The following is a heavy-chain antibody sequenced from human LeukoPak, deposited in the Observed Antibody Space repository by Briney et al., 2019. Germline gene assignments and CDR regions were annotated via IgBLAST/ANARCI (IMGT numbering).Heavy chain of an antibody. CDR1: GYTFTGYY. D-gene: IGHD2-8*01. CDR2: INPNTAGT. J-gene: IGHJ5*02. CDR3: ARGHLGYCTNGVCEHWFDP. Sequence: ASVKGSCKASGYTFTGYYIYWLRRAPGQGLEWLGWINPNTAGTKYAQKFQGRVTMTMDMSINTAYMELSRLRSDDTAVYYCARGHLGYCTNGVCEHWFDPWGQGTLVTVSS. V-gene: IGHV1-2*02.